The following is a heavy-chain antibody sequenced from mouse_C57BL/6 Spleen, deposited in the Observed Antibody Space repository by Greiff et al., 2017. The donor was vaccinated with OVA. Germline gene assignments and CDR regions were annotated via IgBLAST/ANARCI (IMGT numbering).Heavy chain of an antibody. V-gene: IGHV14-4*01. CDR2: IDPENGDT. J-gene: IGHJ2*01. CDR1: GFNIKDDY. CDR3: TTPTGTGYFDY. D-gene: IGHD4-1*01. Sequence: VQLQESGAELVRPGASVKLSCTASGFNIKDDYMHWVKQRPEQGLEWIGWIDPENGDTEYASKFQGKATITADTSSNTAYLQLSSLTSEDTAVYYCTTPTGTGYFDYWGQGTTLTVSS.